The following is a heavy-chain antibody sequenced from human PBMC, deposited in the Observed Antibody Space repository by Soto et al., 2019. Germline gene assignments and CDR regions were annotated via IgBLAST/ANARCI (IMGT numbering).Heavy chain of an antibody. J-gene: IGHJ4*02. V-gene: IGHV4-30-2*01. CDR3: AREPLRGSGSYYFDY. D-gene: IGHD3-10*01. CDR2: IYHSGST. Sequence: QLQLQESGSGLVKPSQTLSLTCAVSGGSISSGGYSWSWIRQPPGKGLEWIGYIYHSGSTYYNPSLKSRVTISADRSKNQFSLKLSSVTAADTAVYYCAREPLRGSGSYYFDYWGQGTLVTVSS. CDR1: GGSISSGGYS.